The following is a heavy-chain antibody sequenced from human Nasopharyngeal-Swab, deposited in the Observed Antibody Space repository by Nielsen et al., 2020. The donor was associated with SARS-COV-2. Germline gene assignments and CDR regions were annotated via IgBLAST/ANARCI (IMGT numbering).Heavy chain of an antibody. Sequence: GESLKISCAASGFTFSSYSMNWVRQAPGKGLEWVSSISSSSSYIYYADSVKGRFTISRDNAKNSLYLQMNSLRAEDTAVYYCARGDRSGRYYPDYWGQGTLVTVSS. J-gene: IGHJ4*02. CDR2: ISSSSSYI. CDR3: ARGDRSGRYYPDY. D-gene: IGHD3-10*01. V-gene: IGHV3-21*01. CDR1: GFTFSSYS.